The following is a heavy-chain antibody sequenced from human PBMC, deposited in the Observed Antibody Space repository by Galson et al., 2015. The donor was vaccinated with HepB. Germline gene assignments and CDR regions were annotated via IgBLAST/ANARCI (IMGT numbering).Heavy chain of an antibody. CDR2: ISGSGGST. D-gene: IGHD3-22*01. Sequence: LRLSCAASGFTFSSYAMSWVRQAPGKGLGWVSAISGSGGSTYYADSVKGRFTISRDNSKNTLYLQMNSLRAEDTAVYYCAKDRDYDSSGYYSDFDYWGQGTLVTVSS. CDR1: GFTFSSYA. CDR3: AKDRDYDSSGYYSDFDY. V-gene: IGHV3-23*01. J-gene: IGHJ4*02.